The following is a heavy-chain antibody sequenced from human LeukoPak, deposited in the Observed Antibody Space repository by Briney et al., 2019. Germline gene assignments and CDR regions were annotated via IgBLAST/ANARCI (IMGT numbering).Heavy chain of an antibody. CDR3: ARGSWRFDNGDSGFDP. CDR2: ISYDGRNK. D-gene: IGHD4-17*01. V-gene: IGHV3-30*04. Sequence: GGSLRLSCAASGFTFSSYVIHWVRQAPGKGLEWVAVISYDGRNKNYADSVKGRFTISRDNSKNTLYVQMNSLRAEDTAVYYCARGSWRFDNGDSGFDPWGQGTLVTVSS. J-gene: IGHJ5*02. CDR1: GFTFSSYV.